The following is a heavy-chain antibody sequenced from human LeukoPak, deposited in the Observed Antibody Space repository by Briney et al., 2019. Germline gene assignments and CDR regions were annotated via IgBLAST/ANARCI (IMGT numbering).Heavy chain of an antibody. J-gene: IGHJ4*02. CDR2: MFYNGTT. CDR3: ARDRMDTALAFFFDY. Sequence: SETLSLTCSVSRASITSPGYYWTWIRQYPGKGLEWIGNMFYNGTTYYNPSFKGRVTVSGDTSKNQFSLNLNSVTAADTAVYYCARDRMDTALAFFFDYWGQGALVTVSS. D-gene: IGHD5-18*01. CDR1: RASITSPGYY. V-gene: IGHV4-31*03.